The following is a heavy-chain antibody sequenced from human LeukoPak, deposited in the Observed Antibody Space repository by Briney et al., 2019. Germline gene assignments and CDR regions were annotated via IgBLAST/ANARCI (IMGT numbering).Heavy chain of an antibody. J-gene: IGHJ4*02. CDR2: TSAHNGNT. CDR3: AKDPLRWTSGYYFDY. CDR1: GYTFTTYD. V-gene: IGHV1-18*01. Sequence: ASVKVSCKASGYTFTTYDITWVRQAPGQGLEWMGWTSAHNGNTNYAQKLQGRVTMTTDTFTSTAYMELRSLRSDDTAVYYCAKDPLRWTSGYYFDYWGQGTLVTVSS. D-gene: IGHD4-23*01.